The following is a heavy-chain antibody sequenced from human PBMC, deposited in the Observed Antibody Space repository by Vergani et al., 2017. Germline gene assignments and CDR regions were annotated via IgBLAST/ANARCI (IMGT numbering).Heavy chain of an antibody. V-gene: IGHV1-3*01. CDR1: GSTFTSYA. CDR2: INAGNGNT. J-gene: IGHJ5*02. Sequence: QVQLVQSGAEVKKPGASVKVSCKASGSTFTSYAMHWVRQAPGQRLEWMGWINAGNGNTKYSQKFQGRVTITRDTSASTAYMELSSLRSEDTAVYYCARDKTMVRGVMGWFDPWGQGTLVTVSS. CDR3: ARDKTMVRGVMGWFDP. D-gene: IGHD3-10*01.